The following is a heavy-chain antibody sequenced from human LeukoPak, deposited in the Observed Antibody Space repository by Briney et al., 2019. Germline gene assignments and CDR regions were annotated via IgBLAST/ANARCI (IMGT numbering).Heavy chain of an antibody. CDR3: ARVGYYGSGSYYRHYYYYYMDV. CDR2: IKQDGSEK. V-gene: IGHV3-7*01. Sequence: GGSLSLSCAASGFTFSSYWMSWVRQAPGKGLEWVANIKQDGSEKYYVDSVKGRFTISRDNAKNSLYLQMNSLRAEDTAVYYCARVGYYGSGSYYRHYYYYYMDVWGKGTTVTVSS. CDR1: GFTFSSYW. D-gene: IGHD3-10*01. J-gene: IGHJ6*03.